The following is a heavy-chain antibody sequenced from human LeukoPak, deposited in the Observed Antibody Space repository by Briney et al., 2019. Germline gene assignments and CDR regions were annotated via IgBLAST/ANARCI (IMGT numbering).Heavy chain of an antibody. Sequence: GASVKVSCKASGYTFTNYYIHWVRQAPGQGLECMGIINPSGGSTSYAQKFQGRVTMTRDMSTSTVYMELSSLRSEDTAVYYCARGEVGATTYVWFDPWGQGTLVTVSS. J-gene: IGHJ5*02. CDR2: INPSGGST. CDR3: ARGEVGATTYVWFDP. CDR1: GYTFTNYY. D-gene: IGHD1-26*01. V-gene: IGHV1-46*01.